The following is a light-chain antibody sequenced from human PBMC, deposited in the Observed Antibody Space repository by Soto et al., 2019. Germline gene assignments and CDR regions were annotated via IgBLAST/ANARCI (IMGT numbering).Light chain of an antibody. J-gene: IGKJ4*01. CDR2: GAS. CDR3: QQYNNWPPV. Sequence: EIVMTQSPATLSVSPGERATLSCRASQSVSSNLAWYQQKPGPAPRLLIYGASTRATGIPARFSGSGSGTEFTLTISSLQSEDFAVYYCQQYNNWPPVFGGGTKVEIK. V-gene: IGKV3-15*01. CDR1: QSVSSN.